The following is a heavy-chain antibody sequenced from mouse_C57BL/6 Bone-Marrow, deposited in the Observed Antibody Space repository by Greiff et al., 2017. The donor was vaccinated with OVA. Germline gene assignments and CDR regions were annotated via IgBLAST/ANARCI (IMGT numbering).Heavy chain of an antibody. D-gene: IGHD1-1*01. CDR1: GFTFTDYY. CDR2: IRNKANGYTT. V-gene: IGHV7-3*01. Sequence: EVKLVESGGGLVQPGGSLSLSCAASGFTFTDYYMSWVRQPPGKALEWLGFIRNKANGYTTEYSASVKGRFTISRDNSQSILYLQMNALRAEDSATYYCARGITTVVATGYYAMDYWGQGTSVTVSS. J-gene: IGHJ4*01. CDR3: ARGITTVVATGYYAMDY.